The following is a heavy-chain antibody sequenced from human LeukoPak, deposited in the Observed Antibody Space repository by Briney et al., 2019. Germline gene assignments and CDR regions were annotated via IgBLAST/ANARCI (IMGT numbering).Heavy chain of an antibody. J-gene: IGHJ6*02. CDR3: ARLRGTPTYYYYGMDV. CDR1: GGSISSYY. Sequence: PSETLSLTCTVSGGSISSYYWSWIRQPPGKGLEWIGYIYYSGSTNYNPSLKSRVTISVDTSKNQFSLRLSSVTAADTAVYYCARLRGTPTYYYYGMDVWGQGTTVTVSS. V-gene: IGHV4-59*12. CDR2: IYYSGST. D-gene: IGHD1-1*01.